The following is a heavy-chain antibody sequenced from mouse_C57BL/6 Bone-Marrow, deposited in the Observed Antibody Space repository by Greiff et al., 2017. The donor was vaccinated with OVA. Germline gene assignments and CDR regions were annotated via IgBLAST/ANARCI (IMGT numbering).Heavy chain of an antibody. D-gene: IGHD2-1*01. V-gene: IGHV5-12*01. CDR2: ISNGGGST. J-gene: IGHJ4*01. CDR1: GFTFSDYY. Sequence: EVMLVESGGGLVQPGGSLKLSCAASGFTFSDYYMYWVRQTPEKRLEWVAYISNGGGSTYYPDTVKGRFTISRDNAKNTLYLQMSRLKSEDTAMYYCARRGNYVGAMDYWGQGTSVTVSS. CDR3: ARRGNYVGAMDY.